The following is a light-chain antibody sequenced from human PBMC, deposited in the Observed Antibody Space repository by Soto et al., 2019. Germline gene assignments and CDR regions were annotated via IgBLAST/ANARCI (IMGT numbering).Light chain of an antibody. CDR1: SSNIGAGYD. V-gene: IGLV1-40*01. CDR3: QSYDSSLSGYV. CDR2: GNS. J-gene: IGLJ1*01. Sequence: QSVLTKPPSVSGALGQKVTISCTGSSSNIGAGYDVNWYHQLPGTAPKLLIHGNSNRPSGVPDRFSGSKSGTSASLAITGLQAEDEADYFCQSYDSSLSGYVFGSGTKLTVL.